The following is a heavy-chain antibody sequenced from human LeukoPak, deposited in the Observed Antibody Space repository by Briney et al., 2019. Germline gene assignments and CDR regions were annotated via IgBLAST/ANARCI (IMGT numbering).Heavy chain of an antibody. CDR1: GGSFSGYY. CDR2: ITHNGRT. V-gene: IGHV4-34*01. D-gene: IGHD6-6*01. J-gene: IGHJ4*02. Sequence: SETLSLTCAFYGGSFSGYYWSWIRQPPGEGLEWIGEITHNGRTNYNPSLKSQVTIAGDTSNNQFSLKLSSVTDADTAVYYCARGDVAARLANWGQGTLITVSS. CDR3: ARGDVAARLAN.